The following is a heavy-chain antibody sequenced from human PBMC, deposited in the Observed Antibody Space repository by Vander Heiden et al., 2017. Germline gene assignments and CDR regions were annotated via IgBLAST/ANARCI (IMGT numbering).Heavy chain of an antibody. CDR1: GYSFTGYH. CDR3: ARGLFTSGFDY. CDR2: INPTTGGA. D-gene: IGHD6-19*01. J-gene: IGHJ4*02. Sequence: QVQLVQSGPELKKPGASVKISSEASGYSFTGYHIHWVRQAPGQGLEWMGIINPTTGGASYAQKFQGRVTMTRDTSAKTLYVDLTSLTSDDTAVYYCARGLFTSGFDYWGQGTLVTVSS. V-gene: IGHV1-46*01.